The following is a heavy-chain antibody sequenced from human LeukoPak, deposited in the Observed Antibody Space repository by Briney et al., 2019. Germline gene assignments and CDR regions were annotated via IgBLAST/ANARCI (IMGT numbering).Heavy chain of an antibody. J-gene: IGHJ5*02. D-gene: IGHD3-10*01. CDR1: GFTFSSYS. CDR2: ISSSSSYI. Sequence: GGSLGLSCAASGFTFSSYSMNWVRQAPGKGLEWVSSISSSSSYIYYADSVKGRFTISRDNAKNSLYLQMNSLRAEDTAVYYCAGGAVRGVISVWFDPWGQGTLVTVSS. V-gene: IGHV3-21*01. CDR3: AGGAVRGVISVWFDP.